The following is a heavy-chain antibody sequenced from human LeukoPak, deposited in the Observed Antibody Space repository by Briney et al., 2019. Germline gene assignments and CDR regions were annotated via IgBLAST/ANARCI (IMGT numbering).Heavy chain of an antibody. CDR2: INPNSGST. D-gene: IGHD5-12*01. Sequence: GASVKVSCKASGYTFTGYYMHWVRQAPGQGLEWMGWINPNSGSTNYAQKFQGRVTMTRDTSISTAYMELSRLRSDDTAVYYCARGSIVATFDYWGQGTLVTVSS. CDR1: GYTFTGYY. CDR3: ARGSIVATFDY. V-gene: IGHV1-2*02. J-gene: IGHJ4*02.